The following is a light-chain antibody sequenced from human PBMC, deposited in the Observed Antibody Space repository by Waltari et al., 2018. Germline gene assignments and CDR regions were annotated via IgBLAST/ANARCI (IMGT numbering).Light chain of an antibody. CDR1: SSDAGGYNY. CDR3: SSYSSSITPV. CDR2: DVT. Sequence: QSALTQPASVSGSPGQSITISCTGTSSDAGGYNYFSWYQQHPGKAPKLIINDVTNRPSGVSYRFSGSKSGNTASLTISGLQAEDEADYYCSSYSSSITPVFGGGTKLTVL. V-gene: IGLV2-14*03. J-gene: IGLJ2*01.